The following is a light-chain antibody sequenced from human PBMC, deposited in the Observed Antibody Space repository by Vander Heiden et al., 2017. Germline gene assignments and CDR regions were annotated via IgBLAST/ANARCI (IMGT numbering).Light chain of an antibody. CDR1: TSNVGSGYD. Sequence: QSVLTQPPSVSGAPGQRVTISCTGSTSNVGSGYDVHWYQQLPGTAHKLLIPGNNNRPSGVPDRFSASKSGTSASLAITGLQAEDEAEYYCQSYDNSLNSWVFGGGTKLTVL. CDR2: GNN. V-gene: IGLV1-40*01. CDR3: QSYDNSLNSWV. J-gene: IGLJ3*02.